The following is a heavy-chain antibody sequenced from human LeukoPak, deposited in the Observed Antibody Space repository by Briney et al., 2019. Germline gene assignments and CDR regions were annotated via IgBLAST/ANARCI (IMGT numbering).Heavy chain of an antibody. CDR2: TYYKSKWYY. Sequence: SQTLSLTCAISGDSVSNNSVAWHWIRQSPSRGLEWLGRTYYKSKWYYHYAVSVKSRITINPDTSKNQFSLHLKSVTPEDTAVYYCARGAYGLTGTSIYYYYYLDVWGKGTTVTVSS. CDR1: GDSVSNNSVA. J-gene: IGHJ6*03. CDR3: ARGAYGLTGTSIYYYYYLDV. D-gene: IGHD1-20*01. V-gene: IGHV6-1*01.